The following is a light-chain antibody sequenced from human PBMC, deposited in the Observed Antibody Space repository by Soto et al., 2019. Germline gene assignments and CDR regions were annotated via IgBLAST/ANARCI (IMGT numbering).Light chain of an antibody. J-gene: IGLJ1*01. Sequence: QSALTQPASVSGSPGQSITISCTGTSSDVGGYNSVSWYQQHPGKVPKLMMFDVSNRPSGVSNRFSASKSGNTASLTISGLQAEDEANYFCCSYATGSVYVFGTGTKLTVL. CDR3: CSYATGSVYV. V-gene: IGLV2-14*01. CDR2: DVS. CDR1: SSDVGGYNS.